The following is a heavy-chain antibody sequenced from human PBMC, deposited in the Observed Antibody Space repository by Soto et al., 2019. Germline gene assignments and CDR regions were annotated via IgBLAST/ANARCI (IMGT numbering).Heavy chain of an antibody. Sequence: ETLSLTCAVYGGSFSGYYWSWIRQPPGKGLEWIGEINHSGSTNYNPSLKSRVTISVDTSKNQFSLKLSSVTAADTAVYYCARGGRSSGWYNSYYYYGMDVWGQGTTVTVSS. J-gene: IGHJ6*02. V-gene: IGHV4-34*01. CDR1: GGSFSGYY. D-gene: IGHD6-19*01. CDR3: ARGGRSSGWYNSYYYYGMDV. CDR2: INHSGST.